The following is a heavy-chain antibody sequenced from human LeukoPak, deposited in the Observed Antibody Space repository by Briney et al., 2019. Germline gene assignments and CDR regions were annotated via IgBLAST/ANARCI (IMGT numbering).Heavy chain of an antibody. CDR2: IYYSGST. V-gene: IGHV4-39*07. Sequence: SETLSLTCTVSGGSISSSSYYWGWIRQPPGKGLEWIGSIYYSGSTYYNPSLKSRVTISVDTSKNQFSLKLSSVTAADTAVYYCASIRITIFGVASNWCDPWGQGTLVSVSS. CDR1: GGSISSSSYY. CDR3: ASIRITIFGVASNWCDP. D-gene: IGHD3-3*01. J-gene: IGHJ5*02.